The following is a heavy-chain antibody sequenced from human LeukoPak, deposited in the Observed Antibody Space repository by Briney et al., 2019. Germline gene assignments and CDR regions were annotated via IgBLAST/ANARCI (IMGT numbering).Heavy chain of an antibody. V-gene: IGHV4-61*02. CDR2: IYTSGST. J-gene: IGHJ4*02. Sequence: SETLSLTCTVSGGSISSSSYYWSWIRQPAGKGLEWIGRIYTSGSTNYNPSLKSRVTMSVDTSKNQFSLKLSSVPAADTAVYYCARDLGCSGGSCHSYFDYWGQGTLVTVSS. CDR1: GGSISSSSYY. D-gene: IGHD2-15*01. CDR3: ARDLGCSGGSCHSYFDY.